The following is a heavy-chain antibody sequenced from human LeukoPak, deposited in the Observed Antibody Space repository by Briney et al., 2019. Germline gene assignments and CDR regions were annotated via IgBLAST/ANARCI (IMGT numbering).Heavy chain of an antibody. CDR3: ARDAEAGYSLAC. V-gene: IGHV4-61*08. D-gene: IGHD6-13*01. J-gene: IGHJ4*02. Sequence: SETLSLTCTVSGGSISSGDNYWSWIRQPPGKGLEWIGEISHSGSPNYNPSLKSRLTISVDLPKNQFSLDLRSVTAADTAVYYCARDAEAGYSLACWGQGTLVTVSS. CDR1: GGSISSGDNY. CDR2: ISHSGSP.